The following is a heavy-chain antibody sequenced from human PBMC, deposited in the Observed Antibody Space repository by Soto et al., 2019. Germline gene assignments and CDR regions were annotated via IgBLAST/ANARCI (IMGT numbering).Heavy chain of an antibody. D-gene: IGHD5-12*01. CDR3: ARDDTPYHGYAMNRLDP. J-gene: IGHJ5*02. Sequence: GGSLRLSCEGFGLTFMSYDMSWVRQAPGKGLEWVSAITGSGQRTYYADSVKGRFTISRDNSKNTVSLQMNSLRAEDTAVYYCARDDTPYHGYAMNRLDPWGQGALVPVSS. V-gene: IGHV3-23*01. CDR2: ITGSGQRT. CDR1: GLTFMSYD.